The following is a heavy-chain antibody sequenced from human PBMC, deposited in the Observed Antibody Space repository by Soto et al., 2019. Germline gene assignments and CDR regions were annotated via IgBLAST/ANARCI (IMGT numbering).Heavy chain of an antibody. D-gene: IGHD4-17*01. CDR2: IYYSGST. CDR3: ARASTVTAVDFFDY. J-gene: IGHJ4*02. CDR1: GGSISSGGYY. V-gene: IGHV4-31*03. Sequence: SETLSLTCTVSGGSISSGGYYWSWIRQHPGKGLEWIGYIYYSGSTYYNPSLKSRVTISVDTSKNQFSLKLSSVTAADTAVYYCARASTVTAVDFFDYWGQGTLVTVSS.